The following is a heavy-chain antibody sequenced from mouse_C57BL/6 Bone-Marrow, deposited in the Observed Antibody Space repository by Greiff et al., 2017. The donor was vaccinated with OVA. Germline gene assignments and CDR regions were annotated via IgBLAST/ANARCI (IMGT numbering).Heavy chain of an antibody. CDR2: INYDGSST. D-gene: IGHD1-1*01. J-gene: IGHJ4*01. CDR3: ARDQREVEGSSYRYYAMDY. CDR1: GFTFSDYY. V-gene: IGHV5-16*01. Sequence: EVKVEESEGGLVQPGSSMKLSCTASGFTFSDYYMAWVRQVPEKGLEWVANINYDGSSTYYLDSLKSRFIISRDNAKNILYLQMSSLKSEDTATYYCARDQREVEGSSYRYYAMDYWGQGTSVTVSS.